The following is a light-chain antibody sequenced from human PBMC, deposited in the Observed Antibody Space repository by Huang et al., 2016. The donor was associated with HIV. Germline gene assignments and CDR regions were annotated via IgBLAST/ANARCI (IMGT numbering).Light chain of an antibody. CDR1: QGISNY. CDR3: QHYGGLPFT. J-gene: IGKJ3*01. CDR2: DAS. V-gene: IGKV1-33*01. Sequence: DIQMTQSPSSLSASVGDTVTITCQASQGISNYLNWYQQKPGKAPRLLIYDASNLQAGVPARFSGSGSGTEFTFTITRLQPEDVATYYCQHYGGLPFTFGPGTKVDLK.